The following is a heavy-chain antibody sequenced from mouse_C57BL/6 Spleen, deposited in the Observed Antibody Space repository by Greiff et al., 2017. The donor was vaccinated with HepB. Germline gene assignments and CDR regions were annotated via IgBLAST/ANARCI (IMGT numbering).Heavy chain of an antibody. CDR1: GYTFTSYW. Sequence: QVQLQQSGAELVKPGASVKMSCKASGYTFTSYWITWVKQRPGQGLEWIGDIYPGSGSTNYNEKFKSKATLTVDTSSSTAYMQLSSLTSEDSAVYYCARRDGSSPWYFDVWGTGTTVTVSS. CDR2: IYPGSGST. D-gene: IGHD1-1*01. J-gene: IGHJ1*03. CDR3: ARRDGSSPWYFDV. V-gene: IGHV1-55*01.